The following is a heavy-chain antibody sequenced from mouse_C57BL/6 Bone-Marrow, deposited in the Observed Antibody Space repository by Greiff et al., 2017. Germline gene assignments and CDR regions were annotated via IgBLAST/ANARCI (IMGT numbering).Heavy chain of an antibody. CDR2: IYPSDSET. J-gene: IGHJ3*01. V-gene: IGHV1-61*01. CDR1: GYTFTSYW. D-gene: IGHD2-3*01. CDR3: ARSCCYDGYYRFAY. Sequence: QVQLQQPGAELVRPGSSVKLSCKASGYTFTSYWMDWVKQRPGQGLEWIGNIYPSDSETHYNQKFKDKATLTVVTSSSTAYMQVISLTSEDSAVYYCARSCCYDGYYRFAYWGQGTLVTVSA.